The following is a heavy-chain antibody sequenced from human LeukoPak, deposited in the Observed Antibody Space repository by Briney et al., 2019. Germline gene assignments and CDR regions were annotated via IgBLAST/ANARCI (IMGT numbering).Heavy chain of an antibody. D-gene: IGHD2-2*01. CDR1: GFTFSSYA. CDR3: ATSPYCSSTSCPGYYYYYMDV. Sequence: GGSLRLSCAASGFTFSSYAMSWVRQAPGKGLEWVSAIGGSGGSTYYADSAKGWFTISRDNSKNTLYLQMNSLRAEDTAVYYCATSPYCSSTSCPGYYYYYMDVWGKGTTVTVSS. CDR2: IGGSGGST. J-gene: IGHJ6*03. V-gene: IGHV3-23*01.